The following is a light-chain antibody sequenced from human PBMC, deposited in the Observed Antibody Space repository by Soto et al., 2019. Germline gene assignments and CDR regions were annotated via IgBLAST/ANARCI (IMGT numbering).Light chain of an antibody. CDR2: DVS. V-gene: IGLV2-11*01. Sequence: QSALTQPLSLSGSPGQSFTISCTGTSSDVGGYNYVSWYQQHPGKAPKLMIYDVSKRPSGVPDRFSGSKPGNTASLTISGLQAEDEADYYCCSYAGSYTYVFGTGTKVTVL. J-gene: IGLJ1*01. CDR1: SSDVGGYNY. CDR3: CSYAGSYTYV.